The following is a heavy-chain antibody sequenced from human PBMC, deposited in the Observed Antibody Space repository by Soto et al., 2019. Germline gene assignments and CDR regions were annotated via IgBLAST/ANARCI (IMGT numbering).Heavy chain of an antibody. CDR2: ISGSGGST. J-gene: IGHJ6*02. D-gene: IGHD3-22*01. CDR1: GFTFNSYA. Sequence: GGSLRLSCAASGFTFNSYAMSWVRQAPGKGLEWVSVISGSGGSTYYADSVKGRFTISRDNSKNTLYLQMNSLRAEDTAVYYCAKETSSGYYYDSSGKAGMDVWGQGTTVTVSS. V-gene: IGHV3-23*01. CDR3: AKETSSGYYYDSSGKAGMDV.